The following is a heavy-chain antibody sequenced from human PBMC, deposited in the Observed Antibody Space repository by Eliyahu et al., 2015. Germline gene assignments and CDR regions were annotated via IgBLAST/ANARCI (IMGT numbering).Heavy chain of an antibody. CDR3: AKVSDYDEQVDY. V-gene: IGHV3-9*01. Sequence: EVQLVESGGGLVQPGRSLRLSCAASXFXFDDYAMHWVRQAPGKGLEWVSGISWNSGSIGYADSVKGRFTISRDNAKNSLYLQMNSLRAEDTALYYCAKVSDYDEQVDYWGQGTLVTVSS. D-gene: IGHD3-16*01. CDR1: XFXFDDYA. CDR2: ISWNSGSI. J-gene: IGHJ4*02.